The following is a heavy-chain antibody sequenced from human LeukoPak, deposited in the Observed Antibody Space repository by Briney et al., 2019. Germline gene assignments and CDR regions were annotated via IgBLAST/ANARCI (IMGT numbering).Heavy chain of an antibody. J-gene: IGHJ4*02. CDR1: GGSISGYY. Sequence: SETLSLTCTVSGGSISGYYWSWIRQPPGKGLEWIAYMDYSGSTRYNPSLQSRVTISVDTSKNQFFLKLSSVTVADTAMYYCARHEVGYCSGGTCPYYFDYWGQGTLVTVSS. CDR3: ARHEVGYCSGGTCPYYFDY. V-gene: IGHV4-59*08. CDR2: MDYSGST. D-gene: IGHD2-15*01.